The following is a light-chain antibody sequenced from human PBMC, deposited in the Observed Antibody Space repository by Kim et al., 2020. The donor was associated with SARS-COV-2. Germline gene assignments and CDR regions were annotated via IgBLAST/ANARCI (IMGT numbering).Light chain of an antibody. CDR3: QEFNNYVA. Sequence: AIQLTQSPSSLSASVGDRVTITCRASQDISSALAWYQQKAGQPPKLLIYDASTLESGVPSRFSGSGSGTDFTVTISGLQPEDFATYYCQEFNNYVAFGQGTRLEFK. CDR1: QDISSA. J-gene: IGKJ5*01. V-gene: IGKV1D-13*01. CDR2: DAS.